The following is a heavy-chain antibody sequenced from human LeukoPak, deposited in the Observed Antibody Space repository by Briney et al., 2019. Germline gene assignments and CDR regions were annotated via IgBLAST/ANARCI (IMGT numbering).Heavy chain of an antibody. J-gene: IGHJ5*02. V-gene: IGHV1-46*02. D-gene: IGHD6-19*01. CDR2: INPSGSGT. CDR1: GYTFNSYY. Sequence: ASVKVSCKASGYTFNSYYMHWVRQAPGQGLGWMGIINPSGSGTSYAQKFQGRVTMTRDTSTSTVYMELSSLRSEDTAVYYCARDGKLSSGWSWFDPWGQGTLVTVSS. CDR3: ARDGKLSSGWSWFDP.